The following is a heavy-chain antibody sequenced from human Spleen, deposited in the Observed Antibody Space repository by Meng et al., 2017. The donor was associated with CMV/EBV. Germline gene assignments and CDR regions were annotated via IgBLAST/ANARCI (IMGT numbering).Heavy chain of an antibody. J-gene: IGHJ4*02. Sequence: ASVKVSCKTSGYTFTSYGVSWARQAPGQGLEWMGWISVYTDNTSSAQKFQGRLTMTTDTSTSTAYMELRSVRSDDTAVYYCARDSPSLYSSSPGIDFWGQGTLVTVSS. D-gene: IGHD6-6*01. V-gene: IGHV1-18*04. CDR3: ARDSPSLYSSSPGIDF. CDR2: ISVYTDNT. CDR1: GYTFTSYG.